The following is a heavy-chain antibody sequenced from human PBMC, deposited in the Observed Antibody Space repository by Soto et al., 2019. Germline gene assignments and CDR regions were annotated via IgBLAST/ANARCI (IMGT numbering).Heavy chain of an antibody. V-gene: IGHV1-2*04. Sequence: ASVKVSCKASGYTFTGYYMHWVRQAPGQGLEWMGWINPNSGGTNYAQKFRGWVTMTRDTSISTAYMELSRLRSDDTAVYYCARDPRGDCSGGSCYYGMDVWGQGTTVTVSS. D-gene: IGHD2-15*01. CDR3: ARDPRGDCSGGSCYYGMDV. J-gene: IGHJ6*02. CDR1: GYTFTGYY. CDR2: INPNSGGT.